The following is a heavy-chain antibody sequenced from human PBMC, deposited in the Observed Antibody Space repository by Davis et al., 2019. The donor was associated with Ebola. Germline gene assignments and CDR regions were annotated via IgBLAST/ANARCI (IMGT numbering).Heavy chain of an antibody. CDR2: IRSKANSYAT. CDR3: ARRAAVSGGSWYFGWFDP. D-gene: IGHD6-13*01. CDR1: GFTFSGSA. V-gene: IGHV3-73*01. J-gene: IGHJ5*02. Sequence: GESLKISCAASGFTFSGSAMHWVRQASGKGLEWVGRIRSKANSYATAYAASVKGRFTISRDDSKNTAYLQMNSLRAEDTAVYYCARRAAVSGGSWYFGWFDPWGQGTLVTVSS.